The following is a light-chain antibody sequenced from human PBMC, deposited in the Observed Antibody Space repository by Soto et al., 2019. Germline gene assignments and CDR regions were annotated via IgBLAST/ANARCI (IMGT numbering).Light chain of an antibody. CDR1: QTISVY. V-gene: IGKV1-39*01. CDR3: QQSNSSPPT. Sequence: DIQMTQSPSSLSASVGDRVTITCRASQTISVYLNWYQQKPGRAPDVLIYSASTRRSGVPSRFSGSGSGTDFTLTISSLQPEDFATYFCQQSNSSPPTFGGGTKVDIK. J-gene: IGKJ4*01. CDR2: SAS.